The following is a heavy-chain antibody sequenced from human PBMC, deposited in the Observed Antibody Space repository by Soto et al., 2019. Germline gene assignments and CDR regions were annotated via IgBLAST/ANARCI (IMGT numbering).Heavy chain of an antibody. J-gene: IGHJ5*02. CDR1: GYSFIGHY. Sequence: ASVKVSCKASGYSFIGHYIHWVRQAPGQGLEWMGWINPTSGSTTYAQRFQGRVTMTRDTSISTAYLELSSMRSDDPAVFYCSTFCGVVVIWLYPWGQGTLVTVSS. D-gene: IGHD3-3*01. CDR3: STFCGVVVIWLYP. V-gene: IGHV1-2*02. CDR2: INPTSGST.